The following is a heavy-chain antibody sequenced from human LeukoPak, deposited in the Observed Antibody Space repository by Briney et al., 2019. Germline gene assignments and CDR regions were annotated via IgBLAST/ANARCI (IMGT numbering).Heavy chain of an antibody. D-gene: IGHD3-9*01. Sequence: SETLSLTCTLSGGSINSSTYYWAWIRQPPGKGLEWIGSIFYRGSAFYNPSLKSRVTISVDTSKNQFSLKLSSVTAADTAVYYCARGIRFERYFDPWGQGTLVTVSS. CDR3: ARGIRFERYFDP. CDR1: GGSINSSTYY. J-gene: IGHJ5*02. V-gene: IGHV4-39*07. CDR2: IFYRGSA.